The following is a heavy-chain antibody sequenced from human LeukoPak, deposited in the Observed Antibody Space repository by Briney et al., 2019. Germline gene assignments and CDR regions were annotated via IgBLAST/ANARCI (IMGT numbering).Heavy chain of an antibody. J-gene: IGHJ4*02. CDR1: GFTFSNYA. V-gene: IGHV3-23*01. CDR3: ARGLWWSKYYFDY. D-gene: IGHD2-21*01. Sequence: GSLRLSCAASGFTFSNYAMSWVRQAPGKGLDLVSSISNSGETTNYADSVKGRFTISRDNSKNTLYLQMNSLRAEDTAVYYCARGLWWSKYYFDYWGQGTLVTVSS. CDR2: ISNSGETT.